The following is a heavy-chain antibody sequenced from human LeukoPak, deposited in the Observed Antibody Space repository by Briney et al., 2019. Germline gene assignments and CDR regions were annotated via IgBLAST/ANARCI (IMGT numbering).Heavy chain of an antibody. CDR2: ISAYNGNT. CDR1: GYTFTSYG. Sequence: ASVNVSCKASGYTFTSYGISWVRQAPGQGLEWMGWISAYNGNTNYAQKLQGRVTMTTDTSTSTAYMELRSLRSDDTAVYYCARDLLGYCSGGSCSRPNYWGQGTLVTVSS. J-gene: IGHJ4*02. V-gene: IGHV1-18*01. CDR3: ARDLLGYCSGGSCSRPNY. D-gene: IGHD2-15*01.